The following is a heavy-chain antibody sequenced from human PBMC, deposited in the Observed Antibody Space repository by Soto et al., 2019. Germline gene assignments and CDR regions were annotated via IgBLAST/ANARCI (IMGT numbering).Heavy chain of an antibody. CDR3: ARSATTWDFDY. CDR1: GFTFSRYG. D-gene: IGHD1-7*01. J-gene: IGHJ4*02. V-gene: IGHV3-30*03. CDR2: ISHDGSKK. Sequence: GGSLRLSCAASGFTFSRYGMHWVRQAPGKGLEWVAVISHDGSKKYYADSVKGRFTISRDNSKNTLYLQMNSLRAEGTAVYYCARSATTWDFDYWGQGTLVTVSS.